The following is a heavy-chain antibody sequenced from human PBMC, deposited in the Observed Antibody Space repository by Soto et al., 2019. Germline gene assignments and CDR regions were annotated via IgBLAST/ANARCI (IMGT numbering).Heavy chain of an antibody. J-gene: IGHJ5*02. CDR1: GYTFTNFG. D-gene: IGHD5-12*01. Sequence: QVQLVQSGAEVKKPGASVKVSCKASGYTFTNFGISWVRQAPGQGLEWMGWISAYNGNTNYAQKFQGRVTMTTDTAMSTAQRVPRSLRSADTAVYYCARGGTPITSWGKGTLVTVSS. CDR3: ARGGTPITS. CDR2: ISAYNGNT. V-gene: IGHV1-18*01.